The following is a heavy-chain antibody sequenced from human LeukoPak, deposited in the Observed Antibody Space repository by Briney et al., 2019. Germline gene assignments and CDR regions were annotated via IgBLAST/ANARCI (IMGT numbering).Heavy chain of an antibody. D-gene: IGHD6-6*01. CDR3: AKDPLEQLSTIYFQN. V-gene: IGHV3-23*01. CDR2: IGGSGDST. Sequence: GGSLRLSCAASGFTFSSYSMNWVRQAPGKGLEWVSAIGGSGDSTYYADSVKGRFTISRDNSQNTLYLQMNSLRAEDTAVYYCAKDPLEQLSTIYFQNWGQGTLVTVSS. CDR1: GFTFSSYS. J-gene: IGHJ1*01.